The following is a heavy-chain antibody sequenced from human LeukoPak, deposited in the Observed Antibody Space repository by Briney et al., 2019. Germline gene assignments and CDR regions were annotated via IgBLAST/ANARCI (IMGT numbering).Heavy chain of an antibody. Sequence: ASVKVSCKASGYTFTSYAMHWVRQAPGQRLEWMGWINAGNGNTKYSQKFQGRVTITRDTSASTAYMELGSLRSEDTAVYYCARAGWEDYDILTGQNWFDPWGQGTLVTVSS. V-gene: IGHV1-3*01. CDR1: GYTFTSYA. CDR3: ARAGWEDYDILTGQNWFDP. D-gene: IGHD3-9*01. CDR2: INAGNGNT. J-gene: IGHJ5*02.